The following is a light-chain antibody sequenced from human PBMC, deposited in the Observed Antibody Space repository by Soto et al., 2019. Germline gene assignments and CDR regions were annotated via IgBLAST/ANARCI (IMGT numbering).Light chain of an antibody. CDR2: AAS. CDR1: QGFTNY. V-gene: IGKV1-27*01. J-gene: IGKJ1*01. Sequence: DIQMTQSPSSLSASVGDTVTLTCRASQGFTNYLAWYQQKPGKAPKLLIYAASTLQSGVPPRFSGSGSGTHFTLTISSLQPEDAATYYCLQDYNYPWSFGQGTRWIS. CDR3: LQDYNYPWS.